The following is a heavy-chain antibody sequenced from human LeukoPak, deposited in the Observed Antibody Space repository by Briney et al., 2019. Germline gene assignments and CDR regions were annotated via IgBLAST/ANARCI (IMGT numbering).Heavy chain of an antibody. CDR1: GFTFSSYE. Sequence: PGGSLRLSCAASGFTFSSYEMNWVRQAPGKGLEWVSYVSVGGGTIYYADSVKGRFTISRDNAKNSLYLQMNSLRDEGTAVYYCVRDPDALDFWGQGTPVTVSS. CDR3: VRDPDALDF. CDR2: VSVGGGTI. V-gene: IGHV3-48*03. J-gene: IGHJ4*02.